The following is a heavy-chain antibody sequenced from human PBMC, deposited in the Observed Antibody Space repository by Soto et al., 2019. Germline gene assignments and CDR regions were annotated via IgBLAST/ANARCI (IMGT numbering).Heavy chain of an antibody. CDR2: IDGVGTGT. D-gene: IGHD1-1*01. V-gene: IGHV3-74*01. CDR1: GFTFTNYW. Sequence: EVQLVQSGGGSVQPGGSLRLSCAASGFTFTNYWMHWVRQVPGKGLVWVSRIDGVGTGTSYSDSVRGRFTISRDNAENMLYLQMTSLRAEDTAVYYCTTVLEYWGQGTLVTVSS. J-gene: IGHJ4*02. CDR3: TTVLEY.